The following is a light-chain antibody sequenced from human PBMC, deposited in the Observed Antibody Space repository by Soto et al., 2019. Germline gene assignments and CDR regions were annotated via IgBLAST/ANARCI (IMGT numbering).Light chain of an antibody. CDR1: QAISNY. V-gene: IGKV1-27*01. J-gene: IGKJ1*01. CDR3: QKYDSAPWT. CDR2: GAS. Sequence: DIQMTQSPSSLSASVGDRVTITCRASQAISNYLAWYQQKPGKVPKLLIYGASTLQSGVPSRFSGSGSGTEFTLTISSLQPGDVATYYCQKYDSAPWTFCQGTKVEIK.